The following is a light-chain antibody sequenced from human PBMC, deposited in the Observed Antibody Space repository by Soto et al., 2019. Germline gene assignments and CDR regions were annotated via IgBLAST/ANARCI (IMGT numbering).Light chain of an antibody. CDR3: QQYHSSPLT. J-gene: IGKJ4*01. V-gene: IGKV3-20*01. CDR2: GAS. CDR1: QSVSSSY. Sequence: EIVLTQSPVTLSLSPGERGTLSCRASQSVSSSYLAWYQQKPGQAPRLLIYGASSRAIGIPDRFSGSGSGTDFTLTISRLEPEDFAVYYCQQYHSSPLTFGGGTKVDIK.